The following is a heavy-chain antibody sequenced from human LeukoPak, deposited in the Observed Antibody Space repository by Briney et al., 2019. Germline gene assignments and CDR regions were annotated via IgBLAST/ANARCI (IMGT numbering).Heavy chain of an antibody. CDR1: GFTFSNYG. CDR2: ISYDGSNK. J-gene: IGHJ4*02. CDR3: ATSGWNFDY. Sequence: GGSLRLSCAASGFTFSNYGMHWVRQAPGKGLEWVAVISYDGSNKYYADSVKGRFTISRDNSKNTLYLQMNSLRAEDTAVYYCATSGWNFDYWGQGTLVTVSS. D-gene: IGHD6-19*01. V-gene: IGHV3-30*03.